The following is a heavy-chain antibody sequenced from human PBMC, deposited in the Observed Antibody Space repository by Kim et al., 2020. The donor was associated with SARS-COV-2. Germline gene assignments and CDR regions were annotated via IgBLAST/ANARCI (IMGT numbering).Heavy chain of an antibody. CDR3: AGSGYSYGLNHYYGMDV. Sequence: GGSLRLSCAASGFTFSSYAMSWVRQAPGKGLEWVSAISGSGGSTYYADSVKGRFTISRDNSKNTLYLQMNSLRAEDTAVYYCAGSGYSYGLNHYYGMDVWGQGTTVTVSS. D-gene: IGHD5-18*01. V-gene: IGHV3-23*01. CDR1: GFTFSSYA. CDR2: ISGSGGST. J-gene: IGHJ6*02.